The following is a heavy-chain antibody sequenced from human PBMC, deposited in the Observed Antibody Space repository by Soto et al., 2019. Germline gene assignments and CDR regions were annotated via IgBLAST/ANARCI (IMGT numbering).Heavy chain of an antibody. CDR1: GYTFTRYG. CDR2: INTYNGKT. D-gene: IGHD3-16*01. J-gene: IGHJ6*02. CDR3: AMGECYVTPSPQDV. V-gene: IGHV1-18*01. Sequence: QVQLVQSGAEVKNPGASVKVSCKASGYTFTRYGIGWARQAPGQGLEWMGWINTYNGKTNYAQNVQGRVTLTTDTPTSTDYMELRTLSSKDTAIYYCAMGECYVTPSPQDVWGQGTTVIVSS.